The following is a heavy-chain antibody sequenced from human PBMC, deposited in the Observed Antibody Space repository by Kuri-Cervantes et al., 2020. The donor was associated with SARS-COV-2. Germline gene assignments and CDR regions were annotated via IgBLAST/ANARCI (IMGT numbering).Heavy chain of an antibody. D-gene: IGHD1-26*01. J-gene: IGHJ6*02. Sequence: ASVKVSCKASGYTFTSYAMHWVRQAPGQRLEWMGWSNAGNGNTKYSQEFQGRVTITRDTSASTAYMELSSLRSEDMAVYYCARWSIVGATRGLLRYYGMDVWGQGTTVTVSS. CDR2: SNAGNGNT. V-gene: IGHV1-3*02. CDR1: GYTFTSYA. CDR3: ARWSIVGATRGLLRYYGMDV.